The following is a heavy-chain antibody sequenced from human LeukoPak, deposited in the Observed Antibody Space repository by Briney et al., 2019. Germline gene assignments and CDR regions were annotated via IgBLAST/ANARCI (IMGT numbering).Heavy chain of an antibody. Sequence: SETLSLTCAVYGGSFSGYYWSWIRQPPGKGLEWIGYIYYSGSTNYNPSLKSRVTISVDTSNNQFSLKLSSVTAADTAVYYCATSSGGPHRYYYYGMAVWGKGTTVPVPS. CDR1: GGSFSGYY. CDR2: IYYSGST. CDR3: ATSSGGPHRYYYYGMAV. V-gene: IGHV4-59*01. D-gene: IGHD6-19*01. J-gene: IGHJ6*04.